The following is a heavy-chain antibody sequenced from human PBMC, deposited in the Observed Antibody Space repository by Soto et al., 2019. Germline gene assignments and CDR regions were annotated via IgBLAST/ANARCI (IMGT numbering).Heavy chain of an antibody. CDR1: GYTFTGYY. J-gene: IGHJ6*02. V-gene: IGHV1-2*04. CDR2: INPNSGGT. D-gene: IGHD2-2*01. CDR3: ARDKRAGTSYGMDV. Sequence: ASVKVSCKASGYTFTGYYMHWVRQAPGQGLEWMGWINPNSGGTNYAQKFQGWVTMTRDTSISTAYMELSRLRSDDTAVYYCARDKRAGTSYGMDVWGQGTKVTVSS.